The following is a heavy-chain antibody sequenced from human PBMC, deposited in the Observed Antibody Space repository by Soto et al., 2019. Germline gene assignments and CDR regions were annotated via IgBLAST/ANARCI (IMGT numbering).Heavy chain of an antibody. CDR3: SRDRRFISTPGVYYYYYGMDV. CDR2: IYYSGST. Sequence: KPSETLSLTCTVSGGSISSGGYYWSWIRQHPGKGLEWIGYIYYSGSTYYNPSLKSRVTISVDTSKNQFSLKLSSVTAADTAGYYCSRDRRFISTPGVYYYYYGMDVWGQGTTFTVSS. V-gene: IGHV4-31*03. J-gene: IGHJ6*02. CDR1: GGSISSGGYY. D-gene: IGHD3-10*01.